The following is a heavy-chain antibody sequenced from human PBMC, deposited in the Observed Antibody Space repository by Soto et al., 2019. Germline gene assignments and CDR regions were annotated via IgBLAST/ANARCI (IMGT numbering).Heavy chain of an antibody. CDR3: AAAASRVDFWSGYYEAYYFDY. CDR2: IVVGSGNT. D-gene: IGHD3-3*01. CDR1: GFTFTSSA. Sequence: SVKVSCTASGFTFTSSAVQWVRQARGQRLEWIGWIVVGSGNTNYAQKFQERVTITRDMSTSTAYMELSSLRSEDTAVYYCAAAASRVDFWSGYYEAYYFDYWGQGTLVTVS. J-gene: IGHJ4*02. V-gene: IGHV1-58*01.